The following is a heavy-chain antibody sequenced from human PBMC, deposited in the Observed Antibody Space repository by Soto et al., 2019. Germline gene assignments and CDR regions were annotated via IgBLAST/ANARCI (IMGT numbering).Heavy chain of an antibody. CDR1: GGTFSSYA. CDR3: AMPSPNWAELRFGGYYYYGMDV. V-gene: IGHV1-69*13. Sequence: GASVKVSCKASGGTFSSYAISWVRQAPGQGLEWMVGIIPIFGTANYAQKFQGRVTITADESTSTAYMELSSLRSEDTAVYYCAMPSPNWAELRFGGYYYYGMDVWGQGTTVTVSS. D-gene: IGHD1-7*01. CDR2: IIPIFGTA. J-gene: IGHJ6*02.